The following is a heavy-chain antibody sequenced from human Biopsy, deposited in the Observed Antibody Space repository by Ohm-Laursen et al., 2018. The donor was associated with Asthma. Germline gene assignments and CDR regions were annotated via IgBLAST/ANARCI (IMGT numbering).Heavy chain of an antibody. CDR2: ISVYNGNT. Sequence: ASVKVSCKTSGYTFNSAGITRVRQAPGQGLEWMGWISVYNGNTKVAQKLQDRVTMITDTSTSTAYMELRSLRSDDTAVYFCARAVDYSHYYGIDVWGQGATVTVS. CDR1: GYTFNSAG. J-gene: IGHJ6*02. D-gene: IGHD3-10*01. CDR3: ARAVDYSHYYGIDV. V-gene: IGHV1-18*01.